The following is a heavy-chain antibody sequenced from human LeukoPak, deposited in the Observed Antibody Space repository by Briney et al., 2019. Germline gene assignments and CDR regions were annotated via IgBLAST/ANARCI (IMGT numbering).Heavy chain of an antibody. Sequence: KPSETLSLTCTVSDGSISSYYWSWIRQPPGKGLEWIGHIYDSGSTNYNPSLKSRVTISVDTSKNQFSLKLSSVTAADTAVYYCAREFSWRGFFDYWGQGTLVTVSS. J-gene: IGHJ4*02. V-gene: IGHV4-59*01. CDR1: DGSISSYY. CDR2: IYDSGST. D-gene: IGHD3-3*01. CDR3: AREFSWRGFFDY.